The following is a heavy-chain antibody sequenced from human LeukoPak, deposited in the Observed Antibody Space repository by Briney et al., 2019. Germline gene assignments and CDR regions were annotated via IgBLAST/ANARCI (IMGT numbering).Heavy chain of an antibody. CDR1: GFTFSSYA. Sequence: PGGSLGLSCAASGFTFSSYAMSWVRQAPGKGLEWVSAISGSGGSTFYADSVKGRYTISRDNSKNTLYLQMNSLRAEDTAVYYCAKGVTYYYDTSGYCHYWGQGTLVTVSS. CDR3: AKGVTYYYDTSGYCHY. CDR2: ISGSGGST. V-gene: IGHV3-23*01. D-gene: IGHD3-22*01. J-gene: IGHJ4*02.